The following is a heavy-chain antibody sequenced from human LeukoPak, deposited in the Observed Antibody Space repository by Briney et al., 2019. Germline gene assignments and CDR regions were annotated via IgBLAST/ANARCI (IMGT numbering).Heavy chain of an antibody. Sequence: GGSLRLSCAASGFTFSGYAIIWVRQAPGKGLEWVSSISGSSSSTYYADSVKGRFTISRDNSKNTLYLQMNSLRAEDTAVYYCAKDSSGWYAGYWGQGTLVTVSS. V-gene: IGHV3-23*01. D-gene: IGHD6-19*01. CDR3: AKDSSGWYAGY. J-gene: IGHJ4*02. CDR2: ISGSSSST. CDR1: GFTFSGYA.